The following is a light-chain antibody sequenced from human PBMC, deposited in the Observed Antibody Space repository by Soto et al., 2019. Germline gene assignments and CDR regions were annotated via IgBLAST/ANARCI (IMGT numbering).Light chain of an antibody. V-gene: IGKV1-6*01. Sequence: AIQMTQSPSSLSASVGDRVTITCRASQGIRNDLGWYQQKPGKAPKLLIYAASSLQSGVPSRFSGSGSGTDFTLTISSLQPEDFATFYCQQYNSYGTFGQGTKLEIK. CDR1: QGIRND. CDR2: AAS. CDR3: QQYNSYGT. J-gene: IGKJ2*01.